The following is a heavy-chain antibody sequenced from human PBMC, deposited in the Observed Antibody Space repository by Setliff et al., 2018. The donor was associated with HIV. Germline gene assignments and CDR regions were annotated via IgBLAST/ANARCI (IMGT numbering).Heavy chain of an antibody. CDR3: ARQRSKWELLPFDAFDI. Sequence: PGESLKISCKGSGYSFISYWIGWVRQMPGKGLEWMGIIYPGDSDTRYSPSFQGQVTISADKSISTAYLQWSSLKASDTAMYYCARQRSKWELLPFDAFDIWGQGTMVTVSS. J-gene: IGHJ3*02. CDR1: GYSFISYW. D-gene: IGHD1-26*01. CDR2: IYPGDSDT. V-gene: IGHV5-51*01.